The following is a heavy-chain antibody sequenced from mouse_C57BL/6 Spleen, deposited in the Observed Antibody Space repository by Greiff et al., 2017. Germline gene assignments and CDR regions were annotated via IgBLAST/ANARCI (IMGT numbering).Heavy chain of an antibody. CDR2: IDPENGDT. Sequence: VQLQQSGAELVRPGASVKLSCTASGFNIKDDYMHWVKQRPEQGLEGIGWIDPENGDTEYASKFQGKATITADTSSNTAYLQLSSLTSEDTAVYYCTTLGRGYWGQGTTLTVSS. D-gene: IGHD3-1*01. CDR1: GFNIKDDY. CDR3: TTLGRGY. J-gene: IGHJ2*01. V-gene: IGHV14-4*01.